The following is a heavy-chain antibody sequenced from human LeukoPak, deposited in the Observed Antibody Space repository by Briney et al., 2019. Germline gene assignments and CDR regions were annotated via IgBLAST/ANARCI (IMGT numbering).Heavy chain of an antibody. J-gene: IGHJ3*02. Sequence: SQTLSLTCTVSGGSISSGGYYWSWIRQHPGKGLEWIVYIYYSGSTYYNPSLKSRVTISVDTSKNQFSLKLSSVTAADTAVYYCARETEDYGDPSAHDAFDIWGQGTMVTVSS. D-gene: IGHD4-17*01. CDR3: ARETEDYGDPSAHDAFDI. V-gene: IGHV4-31*03. CDR1: GGSISSGGYY. CDR2: IYYSGST.